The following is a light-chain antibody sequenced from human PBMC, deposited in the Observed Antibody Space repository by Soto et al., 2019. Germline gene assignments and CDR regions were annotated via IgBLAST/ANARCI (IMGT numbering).Light chain of an antibody. J-gene: IGLJ1*01. V-gene: IGLV2-14*01. CDR1: NSDIGNYNY. CDR2: DVS. CDR3: SSYTSSSTLYV. Sequence: QSVLTQPASVSGSPGQSITISCTGTNSDIGNYNYVSWYQQHPGKAPKLMIYDVSNRPSGVSNRFSGSKSGNTASLTISGLQAEDEADYYCSSYTSSSTLYVFGTGTKVTVL.